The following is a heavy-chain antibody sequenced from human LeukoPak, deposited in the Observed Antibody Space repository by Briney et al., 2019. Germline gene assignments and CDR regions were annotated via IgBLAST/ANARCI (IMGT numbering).Heavy chain of an antibody. D-gene: IGHD6-13*01. CDR1: GFAFNTYT. V-gene: IGHV3-30*18. J-gene: IGHJ4*02. CDR2: ISYDGGND. Sequence: GGSLRLSCAASGFAFNTYTIHWVRQAPGKGLEWVAVISYDGGNDYYADSVKGRFTISRDNSKNTLYLQMNSLRAEDTAVYYCAKKEQPSYLDYWGQGTLVTVSS. CDR3: AKKEQPSYLDY.